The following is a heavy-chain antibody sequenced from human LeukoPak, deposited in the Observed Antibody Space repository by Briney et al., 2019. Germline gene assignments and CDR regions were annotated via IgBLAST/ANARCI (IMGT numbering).Heavy chain of an antibody. CDR2: IFRGDDT. J-gene: IGHJ3*02. CDR1: GFIVSQNY. Sequence: GGSLRLSCAASGFIVSQNYMSWVRQAPGKGLEWVSVIFRGDDTNYVDSVKGRFTISRDNSKNTLYLQMNSLRAEDTAVYYCAKGIQPWFPDAFDIWGQGTMVTVSS. CDR3: AKGIQPWFPDAFDI. D-gene: IGHD5-18*01. V-gene: IGHV3-53*01.